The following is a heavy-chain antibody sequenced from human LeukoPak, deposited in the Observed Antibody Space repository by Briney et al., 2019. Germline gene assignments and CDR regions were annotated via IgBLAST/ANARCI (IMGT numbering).Heavy chain of an antibody. D-gene: IGHD1-26*01. V-gene: IGHV3-30*02. CDR1: GFTFSDYY. J-gene: IGHJ6*03. CDR3: AKDGDTMSGTYYYDMDV. CDR2: IRYDGSNK. Sequence: PGGSLRLSCAASGFTFSDYYMNWIRQAPGKGLEWVAFIRYDGSNKYYADSVKGRFTISRDNSKNTLYLQMNSLRGEDTAVYYCAKDGDTMSGTYYYDMDVWGKGTTVTIS.